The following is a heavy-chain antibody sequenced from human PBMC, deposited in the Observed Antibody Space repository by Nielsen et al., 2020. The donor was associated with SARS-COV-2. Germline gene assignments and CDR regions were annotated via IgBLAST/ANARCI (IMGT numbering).Heavy chain of an antibody. Sequence: SETLSLTCTVSGGSISSSSYYWGWIRQPPGKGLEWIGSIYYSGSTYYNPSLKSRVTISVDTSKNRFSLKLSSVTAADTAVYYCARHDGGVPAAMPTGAFDIWGQGTMVTVSS. J-gene: IGHJ3*02. CDR2: IYYSGST. D-gene: IGHD2-2*01. V-gene: IGHV4-39*01. CDR3: ARHDGGVPAAMPTGAFDI. CDR1: GGSISSSSYY.